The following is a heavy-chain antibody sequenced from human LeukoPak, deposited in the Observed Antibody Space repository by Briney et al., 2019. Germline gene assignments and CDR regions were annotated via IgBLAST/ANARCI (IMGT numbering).Heavy chain of an antibody. CDR1: GGTFSKYT. J-gene: IGHJ5*02. D-gene: IGHD3-10*01. CDR2: ITPLFGTA. CDR3: ARDRRRRTMVRGVIDWFDP. V-gene: IGHV1-69*01. Sequence: SVKVSCKASGGTFSKYTISWVRQRPGQGLEWMGGITPLFGTANYAQKFQGRVTITADESASTAYMELSSLRSEDTAVYYCARDRRRRTMVRGVIDWFDPWGQGTLVTVSS.